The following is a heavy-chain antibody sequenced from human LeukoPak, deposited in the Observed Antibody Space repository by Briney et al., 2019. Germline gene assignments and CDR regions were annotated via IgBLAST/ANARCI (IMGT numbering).Heavy chain of an antibody. CDR1: GGAVSSSSYY. CDR3: ARHKYSYGSWFDP. J-gene: IGHJ5*02. D-gene: IGHD5-18*01. CDR2: IYYSGST. Sequence: SETLSLTCTVSGGAVSSSSYYWSWIRQPPGKGLEWIGYIYYSGSTNYNPSLKSRVTISVDTSKNQFSLKLSSVTAADTAVYYCARHKYSYGSWFDPWGQGTLVTVSS. V-gene: IGHV4-61*01.